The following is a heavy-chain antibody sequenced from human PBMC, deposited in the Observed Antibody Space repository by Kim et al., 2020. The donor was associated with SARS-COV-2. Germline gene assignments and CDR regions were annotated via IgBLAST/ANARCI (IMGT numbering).Heavy chain of an antibody. V-gene: IGHV3-23*01. CDR3: VKGGGNAVKTFYP. CDR1: GFTFSAYA. CDR2: IRSSTDTT. Sequence: GGSLRLSCTGSGFTFSAYAMRWVRQAPGKGLDWVSSIRSSTDTTYYADSVKGRFIISRDNSKSTLYLQMNSLRAEDTAVYYCVKGGGNAVKTFYPWGHRTLVTVSS. J-gene: IGHJ5*02. D-gene: IGHD2-15*01.